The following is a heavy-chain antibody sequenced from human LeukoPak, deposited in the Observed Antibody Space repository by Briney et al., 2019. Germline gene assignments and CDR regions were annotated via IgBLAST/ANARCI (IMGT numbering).Heavy chain of an antibody. V-gene: IGHV4-59*01. J-gene: IGHJ4*02. D-gene: IGHD1-1*01. CDR2: IYYSGST. CDR1: GGSISSYY. Sequence: PSETLSLTCTASGGSISSYYWSWIRQPPGKGLEWIGYIYYSGSTNYNPSLKSRVTISVDTSNNQFSLKLSSVTAADTAVYYCARVGYRLSYFDYWGQGTLVTVSS. CDR3: ARVGYRLSYFDY.